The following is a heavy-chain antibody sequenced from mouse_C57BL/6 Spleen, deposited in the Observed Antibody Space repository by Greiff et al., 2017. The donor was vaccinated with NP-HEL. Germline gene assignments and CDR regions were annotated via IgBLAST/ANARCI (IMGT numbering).Heavy chain of an antibody. CDR3: ARQGYFDD. J-gene: IGHJ2*01. CDR2: ISPGSGNT. V-gene: IGHV5-9*04. Sequence: EVQLLQSGGGLVKPGGSLKLSCAASGFTFSSYSMTWVRQTPEQGLEWVGTISPGSGNTYYKDKVKGRVTISKDTAKNTLYLQMSSLRSEDTAVYYCARQGYFDDWGKGTTLTVSS. CDR1: GFTFSSYS.